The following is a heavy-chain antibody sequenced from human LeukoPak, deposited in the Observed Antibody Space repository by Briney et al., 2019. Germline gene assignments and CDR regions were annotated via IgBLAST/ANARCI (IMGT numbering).Heavy chain of an antibody. Sequence: GGSLRLSCAASGFTFSIYSMSWVRQAPGKGLEWVANIKEDGSDKYYVDSVKGRFTISRDNAKNSLYLQMNNLRVEDTAVYYCASLQQRVQGGWFDPWGQGTLVSVSS. CDR2: IKEDGSDK. D-gene: IGHD6-13*01. CDR3: ASLQQRVQGGWFDP. CDR1: GFTFSIYS. V-gene: IGHV3-7*01. J-gene: IGHJ5*02.